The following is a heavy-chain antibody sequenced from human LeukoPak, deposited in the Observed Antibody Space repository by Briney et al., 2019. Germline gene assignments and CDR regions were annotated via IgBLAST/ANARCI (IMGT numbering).Heavy chain of an antibody. J-gene: IGHJ4*02. CDR3: ARGTFLGGYNWESLDY. Sequence: ASVKVSCKASGYTFTGYYIHWVRQAPGQGLEWMGWINPNIGVTSYAQKFQGRVTMTRDTSISTAYMELSRLTSDDTAIYYCARGTFLGGYNWESLDYWGQGTLVTVSS. V-gene: IGHV1-2*02. D-gene: IGHD5-12*01. CDR1: GYTFTGYY. CDR2: INPNIGVT.